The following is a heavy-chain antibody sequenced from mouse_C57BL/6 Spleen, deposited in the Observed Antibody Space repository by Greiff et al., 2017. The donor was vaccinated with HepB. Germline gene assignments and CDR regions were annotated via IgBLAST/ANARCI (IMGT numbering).Heavy chain of an antibody. CDR1: GYAFSSSW. J-gene: IGHJ2*01. V-gene: IGHV1-82*01. Sequence: VKLQESGPELVKPGASVKISCKASGYAFSSSWMNWVKQRPGKGLEWIGRIYPGDGDTNYNGKFKGKATLTADKSSSTAYMQLSSLTSEDSAVDFCAILRQDFDYWGQGTTLTVSS. CDR3: AILRQDFDY. D-gene: IGHD2-4*01. CDR2: IYPGDGDT.